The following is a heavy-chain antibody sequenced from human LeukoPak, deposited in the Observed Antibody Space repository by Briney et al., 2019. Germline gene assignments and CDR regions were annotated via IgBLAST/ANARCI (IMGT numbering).Heavy chain of an antibody. CDR2: IRYDGSNN. CDR3: AKDDCLRCTVAAGLFRYFDL. D-gene: IGHD6-13*01. J-gene: IGHJ2*01. V-gene: IGHV3-30*02. Sequence: PGGSLRLSCAASGFTFSGYGMHWVRQAPGKGLEWVAFIRYDGSNNYYTDSVKGRFTISRDNSKNTLYLQMNSLRPEDTAVYYCAKDDCLRCTVAAGLFRYFDLWGRGTLVTVSS. CDR1: GFTFSGYG.